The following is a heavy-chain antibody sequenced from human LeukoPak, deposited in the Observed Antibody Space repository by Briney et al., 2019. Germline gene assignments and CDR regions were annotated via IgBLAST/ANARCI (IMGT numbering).Heavy chain of an antibody. V-gene: IGHV3-21*06. CDR2: IDSSGGYM. Sequence: GGSLRLSCAASGFIVTINYMTWVRQAPGKGLEWVSSIDSSGGYMFYADSVKGRFIISRDNAKDSLYLQMNTLRVEDTAVYYCLRGDRRDYWGQGTLVTVSS. J-gene: IGHJ4*02. CDR3: LRGDRRDY. CDR1: GFIVTINY.